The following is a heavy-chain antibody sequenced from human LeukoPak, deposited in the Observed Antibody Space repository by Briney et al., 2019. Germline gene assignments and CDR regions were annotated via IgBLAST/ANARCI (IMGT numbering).Heavy chain of an antibody. CDR1: GGTFSSYA. V-gene: IGHV1-69*13. CDR3: ATGRQGYCSGGSCYALGDYYYYYGMDV. Sequence: SVKVSCKASGGTFSSYAISWVRQAPGQGLEWMGGIIPIFGTANYAQKFQGRVTITADESTSTAYMELSSLRSEDTAVYYYATGRQGYCSGGSCYALGDYYYYYGMDVWGKGTTVTVSS. D-gene: IGHD2-15*01. CDR2: IIPIFGTA. J-gene: IGHJ6*04.